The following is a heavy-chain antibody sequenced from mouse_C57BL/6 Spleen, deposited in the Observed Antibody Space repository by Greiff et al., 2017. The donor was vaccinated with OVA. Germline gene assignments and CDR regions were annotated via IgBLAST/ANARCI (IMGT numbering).Heavy chain of an antibody. CDR3: ARSNWDVRYAMDY. Sequence: QVQLQQSGAELVKPGASVKISCKASGYAFSSYWMNWVQQRPGKGLEWIGQIYPGDGDTNYNGKFKGKATLTADKSSSTAYMQLSSLTSEDSAVYFCARSNWDVRYAMDYWGQGTSVTVSS. J-gene: IGHJ4*01. CDR1: GYAFSSYW. D-gene: IGHD4-1*01. CDR2: IYPGDGDT. V-gene: IGHV1-80*01.